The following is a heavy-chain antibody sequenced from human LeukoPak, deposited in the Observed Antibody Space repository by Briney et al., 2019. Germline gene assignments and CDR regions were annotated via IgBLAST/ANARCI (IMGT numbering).Heavy chain of an antibody. CDR3: ARDRIAAAGTNYYYYMDV. Sequence: SVKVSCKASGGTFSSYAISWVRQAPGQGLEWMGGIIPIFGTANYAQKFQGRVTITADESTSTAYMELSSLRSEDTAVYYCARDRIAAAGTNYYYYMDVWGKGTTVTVSS. CDR1: GGTFSSYA. V-gene: IGHV1-69*13. D-gene: IGHD6-13*01. CDR2: IIPIFGTA. J-gene: IGHJ6*03.